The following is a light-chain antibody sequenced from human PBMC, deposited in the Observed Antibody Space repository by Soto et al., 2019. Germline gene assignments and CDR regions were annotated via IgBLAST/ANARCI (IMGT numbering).Light chain of an antibody. J-gene: IGKJ1*01. CDR3: QQRSNWPT. V-gene: IGKV3D-20*02. CDR2: DAS. CDR1: QSVSSSY. Sequence: EIVLTQSPGTLSLSPWERATLSCRASQSVSSSYIAWYQQKPGQAPRLFIYDASNRATGIPARFSGSGSGTDFTLTISSLEPEDFAVYYCQQRSNWPTFGQGTKVDI.